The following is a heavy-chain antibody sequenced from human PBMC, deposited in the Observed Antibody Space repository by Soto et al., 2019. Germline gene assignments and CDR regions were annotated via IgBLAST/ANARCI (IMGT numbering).Heavy chain of an antibody. Sequence: SETLSLTCAVSGGSISSGGYSWSWIRQPPGKALEWIGYIYQSGSTSYNPSLKGRVTISVDRSEEQFSLKLYSVTAADTAVYYCARGGLYSRPNRLAPWGQGTLVTVSS. CDR3: ARGGLYSRPNRLAP. D-gene: IGHD6-13*01. CDR2: IYQSGST. V-gene: IGHV4-30-2*01. CDR1: GGSISSGGYS. J-gene: IGHJ5*02.